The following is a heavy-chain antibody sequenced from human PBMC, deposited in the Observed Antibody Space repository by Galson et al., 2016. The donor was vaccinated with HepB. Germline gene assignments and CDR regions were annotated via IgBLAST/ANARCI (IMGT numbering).Heavy chain of an antibody. D-gene: IGHD3-9*01. J-gene: IGHJ4*02. Sequence: ETLSLTCTVSGGSVSSGGYSWSWIRQPPGKGLDWIGYIYYSGSTNYNPSLKSRVTISLDTSQNQFSLKLNSVTSADTAVYFCARTRYFDWLLLNWGQGTLVTVSS. CDR2: IYYSGST. CDR1: GGSVSSGGYS. CDR3: ARTRYFDWLLLN. V-gene: IGHV4-61*08.